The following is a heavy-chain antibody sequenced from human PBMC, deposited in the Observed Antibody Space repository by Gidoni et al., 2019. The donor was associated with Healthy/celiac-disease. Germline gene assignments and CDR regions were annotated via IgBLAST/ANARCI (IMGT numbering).Heavy chain of an antibody. Sequence: QVQLQESGPGLVKPSQTLSLTCTVSAGSISSGGYYWSWIRQHPGKGLEWIGYIYYSGSTYYNPSLKSRVTISVDTSKNQFSLKLSSVTAADTAVYYCARGGAARNVLIFDWFDPWGQGTLVTVSS. CDR1: AGSISSGGYY. CDR2: IYYSGST. CDR3: ARGGAARNVLIFDWFDP. J-gene: IGHJ5*02. V-gene: IGHV4-31*03. D-gene: IGHD3-3*01.